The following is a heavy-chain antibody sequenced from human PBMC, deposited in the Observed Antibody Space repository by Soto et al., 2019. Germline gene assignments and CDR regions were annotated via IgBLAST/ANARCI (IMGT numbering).Heavy chain of an antibody. Sequence: EVLLLESGGGLVQPGGSLRLSCEASGFSFSSFAMNWVRQAPGKGLEWVSAIGDSGASTYYADSVKGRFTISRDNSRNTVYLQLNSLRAEDTAVYYCAKAVDLDVWVNGTTVTVSS. CDR3: AKAVDLDV. CDR2: IGDSGAST. CDR1: GFSFSSFA. V-gene: IGHV3-23*01. J-gene: IGHJ6*01. D-gene: IGHD5-12*01.